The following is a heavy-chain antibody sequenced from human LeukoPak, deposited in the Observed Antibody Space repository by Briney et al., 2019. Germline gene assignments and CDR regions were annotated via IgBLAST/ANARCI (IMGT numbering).Heavy chain of an antibody. V-gene: IGHV3-21*01. CDR3: ARAPSRWGPSNWFDP. D-gene: IGHD2-21*02. CDR2: ISSSSSYI. CDR1: GFTFSSYA. Sequence: PGGSLRLSCAASGFTFSSYAMHWVRQAPGKGLEWVSSISSSSSYIYYADSVKGRFTISRDNAKNSLYLQMNSLRAEDTAVYYCARAPSRWGPSNWFDPWGRGTLVTVSS. J-gene: IGHJ5*02.